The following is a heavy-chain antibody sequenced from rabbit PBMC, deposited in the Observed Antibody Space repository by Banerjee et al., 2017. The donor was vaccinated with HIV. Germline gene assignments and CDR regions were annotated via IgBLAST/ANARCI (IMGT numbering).Heavy chain of an antibody. D-gene: IGHD4-1*01. CDR2: INTGSTAT. CDR3: ARDLAGVIGWNFNL. V-gene: IGHV1S45*01. J-gene: IGHJ4*01. CDR1: GFSFSGAW. Sequence: QEQLVESGGGLVQPEGSLTLTCTVSGFSFSGAWMSWVRQAPGKGLEWIGYINTGSTATYYASWAKGRFTISKTSSTVTLQMTSLTAADTASYFCARDLAGVIGWNFNLWGPGTLVTVS.